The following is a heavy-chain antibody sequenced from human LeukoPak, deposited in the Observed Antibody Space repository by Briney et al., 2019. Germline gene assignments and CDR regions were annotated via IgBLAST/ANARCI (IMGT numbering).Heavy chain of an antibody. CDR2: ISYDGSNK. CDR3: ARSRYNWNDQINYYYYGMDV. Sequence: GGSLRLSCAASGFTFSSCAMHWVRQAPGKGLEWVAVISYDGSNKYYADSVKGRFTISRDNSKNTLYLQMNSLRAEDTAVYYCARSRYNWNDQINYYYYGMDVWGQGTTVTVSS. V-gene: IGHV3-30-3*01. D-gene: IGHD1-1*01. CDR1: GFTFSSCA. J-gene: IGHJ6*02.